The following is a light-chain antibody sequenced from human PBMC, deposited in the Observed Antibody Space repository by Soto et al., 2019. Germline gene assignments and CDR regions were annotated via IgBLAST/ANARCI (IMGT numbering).Light chain of an antibody. J-gene: IGLJ2*01. CDR2: DVT. V-gene: IGLV2-11*01. CDR1: SSNVGSYNY. CDR3: CSYAGSYTFVV. Sequence: QSALTQPRSVSGSPGQSVTISCTGTSSNVGSYNYVSWYQQHPDKAPKLLISDVTKRPSGVPDRFSGSKSGNTAPLTISGLQAEDEAEYYCCSYAGSYTFVVFGGGTQLTVL.